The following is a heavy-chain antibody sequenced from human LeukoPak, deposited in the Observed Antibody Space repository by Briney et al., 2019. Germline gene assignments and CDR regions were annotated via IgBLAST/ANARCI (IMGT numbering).Heavy chain of an antibody. CDR2: IYYSGST. Sequence: PSETLSLTCSVSGGSISSSSYYWGWIRQAPGRGLEWIGSIYYSGSTYYTPSLKSRVTISVDTSKNQFSLKLNSATAADTAVYYCARQFYESRSPHAKYFQHWGQGTLVTVSS. D-gene: IGHD3-22*01. J-gene: IGHJ1*01. V-gene: IGHV4-39*01. CDR1: GGSISSSSYY. CDR3: ARQFYESRSPHAKYFQH.